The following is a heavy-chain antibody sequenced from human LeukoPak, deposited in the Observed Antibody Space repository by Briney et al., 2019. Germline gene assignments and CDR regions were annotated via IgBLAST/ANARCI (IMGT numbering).Heavy chain of an antibody. CDR1: GGSISSYY. V-gene: IGHV4-59*01. CDR3: ARDLIDYSKAKVLRTVDY. D-gene: IGHD4-11*01. J-gene: IGHJ4*02. Sequence: PSETLSLTCTVSGGSISSYYWSWIRQPPGKGLEWIGDIYYSGYTNYNPSLKSRVTISVDTSKNQFSLKLRSVTAADTAVYYCARDLIDYSKAKVLRTVDYWGQGTLVTVSS. CDR2: IYYSGYT.